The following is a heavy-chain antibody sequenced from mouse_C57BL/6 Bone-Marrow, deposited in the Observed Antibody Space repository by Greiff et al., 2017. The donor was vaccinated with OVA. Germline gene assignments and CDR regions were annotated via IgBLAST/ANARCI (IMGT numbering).Heavy chain of an antibody. CDR2: IYPRSGNT. D-gene: IGHD1-1*01. CDR3: ARGIYYYGSSYEDWYFDV. CDR1: GYTFTSYG. V-gene: IGHV1-81*01. Sequence: VQLQQSGAELARPGASVKLSCKASGYTFTSYGISWVKQRTGQGLEWIGEIYPRSGNTYYNEKFKGKATLTADKSSSTAYMELRSLTSEDSAVYFCARGIYYYGSSYEDWYFDVRRTGTTVTVSS. J-gene: IGHJ1*03.